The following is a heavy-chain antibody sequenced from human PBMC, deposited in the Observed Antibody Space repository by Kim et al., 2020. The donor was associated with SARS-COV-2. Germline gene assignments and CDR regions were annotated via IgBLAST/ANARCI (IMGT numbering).Heavy chain of an antibody. D-gene: IGHD6-19*01. CDR3: AREHLRAVAGTQYNWFDP. V-gene: IGHV4-59*01. Sequence: KSRVTISVDTSKNQFSLKLSSVTAADTAVYYCAREHLRAVAGTQYNWFDPWGQGTLVTVSS. J-gene: IGHJ5*02.